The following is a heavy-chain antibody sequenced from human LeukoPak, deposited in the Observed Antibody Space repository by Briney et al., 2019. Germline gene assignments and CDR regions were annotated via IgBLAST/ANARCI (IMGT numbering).Heavy chain of an antibody. CDR1: GGSISSSSYY. D-gene: IGHD4-11*01. CDR3: ARNPEIPDYFDP. Sequence: SETLSLTCTVSGGSISSSSYYWSWIRQPPGKGLEWIGEINHSGSTNYNPSLKSRVTISVDTSKNQFSLKLSSVTAADTAVYYCARNPEIPDYFDPWGQGTLVTVSS. CDR2: INHSGST. J-gene: IGHJ5*02. V-gene: IGHV4-39*07.